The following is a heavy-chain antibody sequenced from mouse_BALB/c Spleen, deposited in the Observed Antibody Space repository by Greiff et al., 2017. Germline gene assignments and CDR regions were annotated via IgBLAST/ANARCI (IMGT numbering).Heavy chain of an antibody. D-gene: IGHD4-1*01. V-gene: IGHV5-9*03. CDR2: ISSGGGNT. J-gene: IGHJ4*01. Sequence: EVKLMESGGGLVKPGGSLKLSCAASGFTFSSYTMSWVRQTPEKRLEWVATISSGGGNTYYPDSVKGRFTISRDNAKNNLYLQMSSLRSEDTALYYCASSNWAYAMDYWGQGTSVTVSS. CDR1: GFTFSSYT. CDR3: ASSNWAYAMDY.